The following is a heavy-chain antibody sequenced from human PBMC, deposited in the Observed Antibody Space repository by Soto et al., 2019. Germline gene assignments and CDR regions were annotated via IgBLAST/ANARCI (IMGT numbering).Heavy chain of an antibody. Sequence: GGSLRLSCAASGFTFSSYGMHWVRQAPGKGLEWVAVIWYDGSNKYYADSVKGRFTISRDNSKNTLYLQMNSLRAEDTAVYYCAREGYCSSTSCPGYYFDYWGQGTLVTVSS. J-gene: IGHJ4*02. CDR3: AREGYCSSTSCPGYYFDY. V-gene: IGHV3-33*01. CDR2: IWYDGSNK. D-gene: IGHD2-2*01. CDR1: GFTFSSYG.